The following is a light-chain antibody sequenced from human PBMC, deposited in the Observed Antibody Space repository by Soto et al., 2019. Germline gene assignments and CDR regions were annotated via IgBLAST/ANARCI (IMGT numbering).Light chain of an antibody. Sequence: DTQMTQSPSSLSASVGDRISITCRASQTVSTDLNWYQQKPGKAPTLLISATSTLQSGVPSRFSGSGSGTEFTRTSTSLQPEDYATYDCQQTYTTPRTCGQGTKVAIK. J-gene: IGKJ1*01. CDR2: ATS. CDR1: QTVSTD. V-gene: IGKV1-39*01. CDR3: QQTYTTPRT.